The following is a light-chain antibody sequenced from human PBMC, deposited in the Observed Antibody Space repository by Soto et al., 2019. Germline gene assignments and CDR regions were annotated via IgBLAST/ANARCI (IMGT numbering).Light chain of an antibody. CDR2: AAS. V-gene: IGKV1-39*01. CDR1: QGISSY. CDR3: QQTYTTPFT. J-gene: IGKJ3*01. Sequence: IQLTQSPSSLSASVGDRVTITCRASQGISSYLAWYQQKPGKAPKLLINAASSLQSGVPSRFSGSGSGTGFTLTISNLQPEDFATYYCQQTYTTPFTFGPGTKV.